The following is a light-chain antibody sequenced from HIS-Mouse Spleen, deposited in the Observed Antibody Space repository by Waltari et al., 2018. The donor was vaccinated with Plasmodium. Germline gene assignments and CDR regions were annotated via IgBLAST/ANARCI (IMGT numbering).Light chain of an antibody. V-gene: IGKV2-28*01. CDR2: LGS. CDR3: MQGTHWPPT. Sequence: DIVMTQSPLSLPVTPGEPASISCRSSQSLLHSNGYNSLDWYLQNPGQSPQLLIYLGSNRASGVPDRFSGSGSGTDFTLKISRVEAEDVGVYYCMQGTHWPPTFGQGTKVEIK. CDR1: QSLLHSNGYNS. J-gene: IGKJ1*01.